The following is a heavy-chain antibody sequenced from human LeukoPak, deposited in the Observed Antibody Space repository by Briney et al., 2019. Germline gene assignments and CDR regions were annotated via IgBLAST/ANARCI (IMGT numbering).Heavy chain of an antibody. V-gene: IGHV3-21*01. CDR2: ISSSSSYI. Sequence: GGSLRLSCAASGFTFSSYAMSWVRQAPGKGLEWVSSISSSSSYIYYADSVKGRFTISRDNAKNSLYLQMNSLRAEDTAVYYCARDSQVRGYFDYWGQGTLVTVSS. CDR1: GFTFSSYA. CDR3: ARDSQVRGYFDY. D-gene: IGHD3-16*01. J-gene: IGHJ4*02.